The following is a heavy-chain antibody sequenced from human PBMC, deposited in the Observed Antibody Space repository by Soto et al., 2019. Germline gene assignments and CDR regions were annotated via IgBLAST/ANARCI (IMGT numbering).Heavy chain of an antibody. V-gene: IGHV3-30*18. CDR2: IADDGSNK. Sequence: QVQLVESGGGVVQPGRSLRLSCAASGFTFSSYGMHWVRQAPGKGLEWVAVIADDGSNKYYADSVKGRFTISRDNSKNPRDLQMNSLRAEDTAVYYCAESGGSYYAGVDYWGQGTLVTVSS. CDR1: GFTFSSYG. D-gene: IGHD1-26*01. CDR3: AESGGSYYAGVDY. J-gene: IGHJ4*02.